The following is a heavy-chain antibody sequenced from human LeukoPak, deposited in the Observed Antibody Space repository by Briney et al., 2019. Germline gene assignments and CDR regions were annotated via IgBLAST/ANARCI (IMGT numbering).Heavy chain of an antibody. CDR3: ARGRVGGRAFDI. CDR1: GGSFSGYY. D-gene: IGHD3-16*01. V-gene: IGHV4-34*01. Sequence: SETLSLTCAVYGGSFSGYYWSWIRQPPGKGLEWIGEINHSGSTNYNPSLKSRVTISVDTSENQFSLKLSSVTAADTAVYYCARGRVGGRAFDIWGQGTMVTVSS. J-gene: IGHJ3*02. CDR2: INHSGST.